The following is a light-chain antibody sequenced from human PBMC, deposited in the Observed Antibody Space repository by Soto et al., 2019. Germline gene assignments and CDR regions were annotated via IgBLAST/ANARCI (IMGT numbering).Light chain of an antibody. J-gene: IGKJ1*01. V-gene: IGKV1-5*03. CDR3: QQYYYFAM. CDR1: QSIRSW. Sequence: DIQMTQSPSTLSASVGDRVTITCRASQSIRSWLTWYQQKAGQAPKHLIYKASIVDSGVPSRFSGSGAGTEFTLTISSLQPDDSATYYCQQYYYFAMFGQGNRVEVK. CDR2: KAS.